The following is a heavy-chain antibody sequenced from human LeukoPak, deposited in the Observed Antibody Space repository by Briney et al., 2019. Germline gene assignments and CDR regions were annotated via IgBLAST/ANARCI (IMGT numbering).Heavy chain of an antibody. CDR1: GFTFSGSA. D-gene: IGHD3-22*01. V-gene: IGHV3-73*01. J-gene: IGHJ4*02. Sequence: GGSLRLSCAASGFTFSGSAMHWVRQASGKGLEWVGLIRSKANSYATAYAASVKGRFTISRDDSKNTAYLQMNSLKTEDTAVYYCTRLPTMIGSSGSHLGYWGQGTLVTVSS. CDR2: IRSKANSYAT. CDR3: TRLPTMIGSSGSHLGY.